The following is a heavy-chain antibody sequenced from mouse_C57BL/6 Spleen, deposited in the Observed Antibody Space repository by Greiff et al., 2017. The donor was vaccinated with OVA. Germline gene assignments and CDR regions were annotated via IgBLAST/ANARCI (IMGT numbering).Heavy chain of an antibody. J-gene: IGHJ2*01. D-gene: IGHD1-1*01. Sequence: QVQLQQPGAELVKPGASVKLSCKASGYTFTSYWMHWVKQRPGQGLEWIGMIHPNSGSTNYNEKFKSPAPLTVDKSSSKAYMQLSSLTSEDAAVYYCARRGITTGFDYWGQGTTLTVSS. CDR3: ARRGITTGFDY. CDR2: IHPNSGST. V-gene: IGHV1-64*01. CDR1: GYTFTSYW.